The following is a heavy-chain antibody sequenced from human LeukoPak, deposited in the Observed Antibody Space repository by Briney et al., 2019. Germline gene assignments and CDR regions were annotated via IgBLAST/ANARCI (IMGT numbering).Heavy chain of an antibody. CDR1: GGTLSGYS. J-gene: IGHJ4*02. D-gene: IGHD3-22*01. CDR3: ARGNPHNSDRTGYNNDVWTKAVSSYFDS. Sequence: SETLSLTCAVNGGTLSGYSWTWLRPRPGKGRKGSGDVNHSGSTNFNPSLTSRVTLSLDTSKNQVSLKLKSVTATDTAVYYCARGNPHNSDRTGYNNDVWTKAVSSYFDSWGQGALVTVSS. V-gene: IGHV4-34*01. CDR2: VNHSGST.